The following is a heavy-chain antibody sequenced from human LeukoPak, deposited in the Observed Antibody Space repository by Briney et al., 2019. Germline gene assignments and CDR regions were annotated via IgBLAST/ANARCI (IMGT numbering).Heavy chain of an antibody. CDR3: AGGRGYGSGSDLRPYNWFDP. J-gene: IGHJ5*02. Sequence: SETLSLTCAVYGGSFSGYYWSWIRQPPGKGLEWIGEINHSGSTNYNPSLKSRGTISVDTSKNQFSLKLSSVTAADTAVYYCAGGRGYGSGSDLRPYNWFDPWGQGTLVTVSS. CDR2: INHSGST. D-gene: IGHD3-10*01. CDR1: GGSFSGYY. V-gene: IGHV4-34*01.